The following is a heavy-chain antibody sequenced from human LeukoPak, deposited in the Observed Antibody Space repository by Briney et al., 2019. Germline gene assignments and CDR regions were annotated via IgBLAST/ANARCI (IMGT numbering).Heavy chain of an antibody. CDR3: AKDIAAAGSTWFDP. CDR1: GFTFSSYA. CDR2: ISGSGGST. V-gene: IGHV3-23*01. Sequence: GRSLRLSCAVSGFTFSSYAMSWVSHAPRKVMEWDSAISGSGGSTYYADSVKGRFTISRDNSKNTLYLQMNSLRAEDTAVYYCAKDIAAAGSTWFDPWGQGTLVTVSS. J-gene: IGHJ5*02. D-gene: IGHD6-13*01.